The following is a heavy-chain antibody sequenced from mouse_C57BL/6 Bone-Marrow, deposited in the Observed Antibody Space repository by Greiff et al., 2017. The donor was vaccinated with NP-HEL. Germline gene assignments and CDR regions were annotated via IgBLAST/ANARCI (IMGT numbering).Heavy chain of an antibody. CDR2: FYPGSGSI. D-gene: IGHD1-1*01. J-gene: IGHJ4*01. CDR3: ARHGCYGSLMDY. Sequence: VQLQESGAELVKPGASVKLSCKASGYTFTEYTIHWVKQRSGQGLEWIGWFYPGSGSIKYNEKFKDKATLTADKSSSTAYMELSRLTSKYSAVDVCARHGCYGSLMDYWGQGTSVTVSS. CDR1: GYTFTEYT. V-gene: IGHV1-62-2*01.